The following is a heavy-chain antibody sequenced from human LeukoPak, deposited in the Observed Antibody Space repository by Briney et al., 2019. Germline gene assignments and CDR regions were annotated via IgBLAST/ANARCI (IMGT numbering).Heavy chain of an antibody. Sequence: ASVKVSCKASGGTFSSYTISWVRQAPGQGLEWMGGIIPILGIANYAQKFQGRVTITADKSTSTAYMELSSLRSEDTAVYYCAHGDYDWFDPWGQGTLVTVSS. CDR2: IIPILGIA. CDR3: AHGDYDWFDP. CDR1: GGTFSSYT. D-gene: IGHD4-17*01. J-gene: IGHJ5*02. V-gene: IGHV1-69*10.